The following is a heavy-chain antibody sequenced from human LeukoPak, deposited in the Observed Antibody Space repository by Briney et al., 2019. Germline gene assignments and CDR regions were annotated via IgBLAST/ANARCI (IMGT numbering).Heavy chain of an antibody. J-gene: IGHJ3*02. CDR2: ISGSGGST. CDR1: GFAFSSYA. CDR3: AKDLYPGVGWNAFDI. Sequence: PGGSLRLSCAASGFAFSSYAMSWVRQAPGKGLEWVSAISGSGGSTYYADSVKGRFTISRDNSKNTLYLQMNSLRAEDTAVYYCAKDLYPGVGWNAFDIWGQGTMVTVSS. V-gene: IGHV3-23*01. D-gene: IGHD3-10*02.